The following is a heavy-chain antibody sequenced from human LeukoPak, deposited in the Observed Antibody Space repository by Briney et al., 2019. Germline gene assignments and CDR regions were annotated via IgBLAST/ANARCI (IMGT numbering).Heavy chain of an antibody. CDR2: IWSDGSNK. CDR3: ARDSLGTSSGWFDP. V-gene: IGHV3-33*01. D-gene: IGHD6-19*01. J-gene: IGHJ5*02. Sequence: GGSLRLSCAASGFTFSSYGMHWVRQAPGKGLEWVAVIWSDGSNKYCADSVKGRFTIPRDNSKNTLYLQMNSLRAEDTAVYYCARDSLGTSSGWFDPWGQGTLVTVSS. CDR1: GFTFSSYG.